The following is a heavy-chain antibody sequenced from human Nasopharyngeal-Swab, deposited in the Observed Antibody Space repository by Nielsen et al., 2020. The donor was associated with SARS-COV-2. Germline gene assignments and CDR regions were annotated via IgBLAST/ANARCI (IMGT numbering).Heavy chain of an antibody. J-gene: IGHJ4*02. Sequence: GESLKILCAASGFNFNSYSMDWVRQAPRKGLEWVSSISSSSSYIYYADSVKGRFTITRDNEKNSLYLQMNSLRAEDTAVYYCARALPQKMATITGSYYCDQETLVTVSS. CDR2: ISSSSSYI. V-gene: IGHV3-21*01. D-gene: IGHD5-24*01. CDR3: ARALPQKMATITGSYY. CDR1: GFNFNSYS.